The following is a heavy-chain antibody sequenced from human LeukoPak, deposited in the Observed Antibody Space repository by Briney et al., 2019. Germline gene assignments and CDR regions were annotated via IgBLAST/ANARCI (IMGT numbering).Heavy chain of an antibody. Sequence: SVKVSCKASGGTFSSYAISWVRQAPGQGLEWMGGIIPIFGTANYAQKFQGRVTITTDESTSTAYMELSSLRSEDTAVYYCARRIVGATGLGAFDIWVQGTMVTVSS. CDR2: IIPIFGTA. J-gene: IGHJ3*02. D-gene: IGHD1-26*01. V-gene: IGHV1-69*05. CDR3: ARRIVGATGLGAFDI. CDR1: GGTFSSYA.